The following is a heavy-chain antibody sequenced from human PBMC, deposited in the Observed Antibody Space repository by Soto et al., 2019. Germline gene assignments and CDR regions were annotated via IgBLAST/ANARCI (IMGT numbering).Heavy chain of an antibody. CDR2: IYPGGVNI. CDR1: GYSFTSHY. Sequence: ASVKVSCKAIGYSFTSHYMHWVRQAPGQGLEWMGTIYPGGVNIGYAQKFKGRVTMTKDTSTSTAYMELRSLRSDDTAVYYGARFIVVVTGYFDYWGQGTLVTVSS. CDR3: ARFIVVVTGYFDY. D-gene: IGHD2-21*02. J-gene: IGHJ4*02. V-gene: IGHV1-46*01.